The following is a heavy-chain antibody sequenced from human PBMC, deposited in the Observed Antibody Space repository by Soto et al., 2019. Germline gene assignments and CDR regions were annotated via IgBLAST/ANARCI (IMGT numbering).Heavy chain of an antibody. V-gene: IGHV4-34*01. CDR1: GGSFSGYY. Sequence: SETLSLTCAVYGGSFSGYYWSWIRQPPGKGLEWIGEINHSGSTNYNPSLKSRVTISVDTSKNQFSLKLSSVTAADTAVYYCARREGYSRFAYYYYGMDVWGQGTTVTVSS. J-gene: IGHJ6*02. CDR3: ARREGYSRFAYYYYGMDV. CDR2: INHSGST. D-gene: IGHD4-4*01.